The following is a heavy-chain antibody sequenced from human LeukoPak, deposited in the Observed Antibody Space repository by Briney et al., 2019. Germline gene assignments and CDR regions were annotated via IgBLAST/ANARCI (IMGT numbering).Heavy chain of an antibody. CDR2: ISWNSGTK. V-gene: IGHV3-9*01. J-gene: IGHJ6*02. CDR1: GFTFYDYA. Sequence: GGSLRLSCAASGFTFYDYAMHWVRQAPGKGLEWVSGISWNSGTKGYADSVKGRFTISRDNAKNSLYLQMNSLRGEDAALYYCAVLHYYAMDVWGQGTTVTVSS. D-gene: IGHD2-8*01. CDR3: AVLHYYAMDV.